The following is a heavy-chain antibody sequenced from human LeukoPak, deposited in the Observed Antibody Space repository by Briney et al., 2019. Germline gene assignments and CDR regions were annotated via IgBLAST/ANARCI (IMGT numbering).Heavy chain of an antibody. V-gene: IGHV3-30*04. CDR1: GFTFSSYA. Sequence: PGRSLRLSCAASGFTFSSYARHWVRQAPGKGLEWVAVISYDGSNKYYADSVKGRFTISRDNSKNTLYLQMNSLRAEDTAVYYCARDCRQWLVHSNWFDPWGQGTLVTVSS. J-gene: IGHJ5*02. D-gene: IGHD6-19*01. CDR2: ISYDGSNK. CDR3: ARDCRQWLVHSNWFDP.